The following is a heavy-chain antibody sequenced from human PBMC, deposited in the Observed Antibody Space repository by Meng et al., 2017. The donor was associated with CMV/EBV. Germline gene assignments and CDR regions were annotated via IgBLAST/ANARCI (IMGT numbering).Heavy chain of an antibody. V-gene: IGHV4-59*01. CDR2: IYYSGST. J-gene: IGHJ4*02. CDR1: GGSISSYY. CDR3: ARAVGEYSSSSWHYFDY. Sequence: GSLRLSCTVSGGSISSYYWSWIRQPPGKGLEWIGYIYYSGSTNYNPSLTSRVTISVDTSKNQFSLKLSSVTAADTAVYYCARAVGEYSSSSWHYFDYWGQGTLVTVSS. D-gene: IGHD6-6*01.